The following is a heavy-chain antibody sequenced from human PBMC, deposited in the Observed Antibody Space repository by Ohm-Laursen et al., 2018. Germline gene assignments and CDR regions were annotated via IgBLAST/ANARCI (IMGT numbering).Heavy chain of an antibody. CDR3: ARDKSSSRYSPYNWFDP. Sequence: SETLSLTCTVSGGSISSGYYWGWIRQPPGKGLEWIGSIYHSGSTYYNPSLKSRVTISVDTSKNHFSLKLSSVTAADTAVYYCARDKSSSRYSPYNWFDPWGQGTLVTVSS. CDR2: IYHSGST. J-gene: IGHJ5*02. CDR1: GGSISSGYY. V-gene: IGHV4-38-2*02. D-gene: IGHD6-13*01.